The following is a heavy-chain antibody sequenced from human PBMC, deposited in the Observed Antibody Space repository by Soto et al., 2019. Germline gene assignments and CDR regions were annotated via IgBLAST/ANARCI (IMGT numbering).Heavy chain of an antibody. Sequence: PSETLSLTCTVSGGSISTSSYYWGWLRQPPGKGLEWIGEINHSGRTNFNPSLKSRVTISVDRSKNQFSLKLRSVTAADTGVYYCASWLVGAPFDSWGHGTLVTFS. CDR2: INHSGRT. D-gene: IGHD1-26*01. J-gene: IGHJ4*01. V-gene: IGHV4-39*07. CDR1: GGSISTSSYY. CDR3: ASWLVGAPFDS.